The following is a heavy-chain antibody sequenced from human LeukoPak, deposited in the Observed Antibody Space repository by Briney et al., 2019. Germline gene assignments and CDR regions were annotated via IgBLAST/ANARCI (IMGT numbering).Heavy chain of an antibody. Sequence: EASETLSLTCTVSGGSISSSSYYWGWIRQPPGKGLEWIGSIYYSGSTYYNPSLKSRVTISVDTSKNQFSLKLGSVTAADTAVYYCARWLGGSLLRYFDYWGQGTLVTVSS. CDR1: GGSISSSSYY. J-gene: IGHJ4*02. V-gene: IGHV4-39*07. CDR2: IYYSGST. CDR3: ARWLGGSLLRYFDY. D-gene: IGHD2-15*01.